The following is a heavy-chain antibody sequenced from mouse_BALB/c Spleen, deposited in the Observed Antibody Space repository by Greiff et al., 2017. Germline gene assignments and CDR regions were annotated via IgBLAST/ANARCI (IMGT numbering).Heavy chain of an antibody. D-gene: IGHD2-1*01. V-gene: IGHV1-5*01. CDR1: GYSFTSYW. Sequence: DVKVEESGTVLARPGASVKMSCKASGYSFTSYWMHWVKQRPGQGLEWIGAIYPGNSDTSYNQKFKGKAKLTAVTSASTAYMELSSLTNEDSAVYYCTRSRGNYEYFDVWGAGTTVTVSS. CDR2: IYPGNSDT. J-gene: IGHJ1*01. CDR3: TRSRGNYEYFDV.